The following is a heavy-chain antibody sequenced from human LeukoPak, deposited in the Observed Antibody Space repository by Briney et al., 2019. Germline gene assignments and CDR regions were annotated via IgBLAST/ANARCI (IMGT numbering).Heavy chain of an antibody. J-gene: IGHJ4*02. CDR2: INQDGSQK. CDR1: GFTFSTDR. V-gene: IGHV3-7*01. Sequence: GGSLRLSCAASGFTFSTDRMSGVRQAPGKGLEWVANINQDGSQKRYVDSVQGRFTISRDNTKNSLFLQMNSLRAEDTAVYYCASQKDYVTKRDYWGQGTLVTVSS. D-gene: IGHD4/OR15-4a*01. CDR3: ASQKDYVTKRDY.